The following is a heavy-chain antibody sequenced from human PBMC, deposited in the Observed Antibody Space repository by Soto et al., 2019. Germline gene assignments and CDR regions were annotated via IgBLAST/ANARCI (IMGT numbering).Heavy chain of an antibody. CDR2: MNPNSGNT. CDR1: GYTFTSYN. CDR3: ARASSGYGFDAFDM. J-gene: IGHJ3*02. V-gene: IGHV1-8*01. D-gene: IGHD5-12*01. Sequence: ASVKVSCKASGYTFTSYNVNWARQATGQGLEWMGWMNPNSGNTGYAQKFQGRVTLTRNTSISTAYMEVSSLRSEDTAVYYCARASSGYGFDAFDMWGQGTMVTVS.